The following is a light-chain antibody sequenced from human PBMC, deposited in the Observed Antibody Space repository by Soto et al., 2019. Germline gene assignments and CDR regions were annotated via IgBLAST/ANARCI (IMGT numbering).Light chain of an antibody. CDR1: QSVSSSY. CDR3: QQYGSSPPIT. CDR2: DAY. J-gene: IGKJ5*01. Sequence: EIVLTQSPATLSLSPWERATLSCGASQSVSSSYLAWYQQKPGLAPRLLIYDAYSRATGIPDRFSGSGSGTDFTLTISRLEPEDFAVYYCQQYGSSPPITFGQGTRLEIK. V-gene: IGKV3D-20*01.